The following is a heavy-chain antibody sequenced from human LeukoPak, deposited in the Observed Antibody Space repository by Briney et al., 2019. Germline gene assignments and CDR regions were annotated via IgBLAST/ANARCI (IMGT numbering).Heavy chain of an antibody. D-gene: IGHD3-22*01. J-gene: IGHJ4*02. CDR1: GFTFSDYY. CDR3: ARDAWLSFVY. V-gene: IGHV3-11*04. Sequence: GGSLSLSCAASGFTFSDYYMSWIRQAPGQGLEWVSYISSSGSTIYYADSVKGRFTISRANATTSLYLQMNSLTAEDTAVNYCARDAWLSFVYWGQGSLVSVCS. CDR2: ISSSGSTI.